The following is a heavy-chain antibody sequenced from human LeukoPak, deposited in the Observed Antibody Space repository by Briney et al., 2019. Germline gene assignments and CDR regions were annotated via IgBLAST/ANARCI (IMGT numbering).Heavy chain of an antibody. Sequence: SETLSLTCTVSGGSISNTNYYWGWIRQPPGKGLEWIGRIYYSGSTDYNPSLKSRVTISVDTSKNQFSLRLTFVTAADTAVYYCASAMYYSGSGSYVSYFDYWGQGTLVTVSS. CDR3: ASAMYYSGSGSYVSYFDY. CDR2: IYYSGST. CDR1: GGSISNTNYY. D-gene: IGHD3-10*01. J-gene: IGHJ4*02. V-gene: IGHV4-39*01.